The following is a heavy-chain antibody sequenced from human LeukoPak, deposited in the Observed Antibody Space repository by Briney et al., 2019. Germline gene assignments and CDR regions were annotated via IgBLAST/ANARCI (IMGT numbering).Heavy chain of an antibody. J-gene: IGHJ4*02. CDR1: GFTFSSYA. CDR3: AKDLKFIAAAGTLYY. CDR2: ISGSGGGT. V-gene: IGHV3-23*01. D-gene: IGHD6-13*01. Sequence: SGGSLRLSCAASGFTFSSYAMSWVRQAPGKGLEWVSAISGSGGGTYYADSVKGRFTISRDNSKNTLYLQMNSLRAEDTAVYYCAKDLKFIAAAGTLYYWGQGTLVTVSS.